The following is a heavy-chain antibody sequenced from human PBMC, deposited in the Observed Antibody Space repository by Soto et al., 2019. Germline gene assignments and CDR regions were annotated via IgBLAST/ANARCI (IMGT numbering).Heavy chain of an antibody. V-gene: IGHV5-10-1*01. CDR1: GYSFTSYW. CDR2: IDPSDSYT. D-gene: IGHD3-10*01. J-gene: IGHJ6*02. Sequence: GASLKISCKGSGYSFTSYWISWVRQMPGKGLEWMGRIDPSDSYTNYSPSFQVHVTISADKSISTAYLQWSSLKASDTAMYYCARSARGYYYYYGMDVWGQGTTVTVSS. CDR3: ARSARGYYYYYGMDV.